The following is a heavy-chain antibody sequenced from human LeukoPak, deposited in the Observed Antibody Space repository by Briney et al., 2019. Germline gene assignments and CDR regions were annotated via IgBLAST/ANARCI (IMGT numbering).Heavy chain of an antibody. CDR1: GDSVSSNSAA. Sequence: SQTLSLTCAISGDSVSSNSAAWNWLRQSPSRGLEWLGRTYYRSKWYNDYAVSVKSRITINPDTSKNQFSLQLNSVTPEDTAVYYCARGGYRLDNWFDPWGQGTLVTVSS. CDR3: ARGGYRLDNWFDP. D-gene: IGHD5-12*01. CDR2: TYYRSKWYN. J-gene: IGHJ5*02. V-gene: IGHV6-1*01.